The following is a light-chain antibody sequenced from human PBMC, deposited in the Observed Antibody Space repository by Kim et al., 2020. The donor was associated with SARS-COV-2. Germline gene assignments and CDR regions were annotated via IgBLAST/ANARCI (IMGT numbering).Light chain of an antibody. CDR1: SSNRGAYYD. CDR2: KNN. Sequence: QSVLTQTSSVFGAPGQRVTISCTGTSSNRGAYYDVNWYQQVPGTAPKLIIYKNNNRPSGVPDRFSGSKSDTSASLDITGLQVEDEADYYCQSYDSILSSVIFGGGTQLTVL. J-gene: IGLJ2*01. V-gene: IGLV1-40*01. CDR3: QSYDSILSSVI.